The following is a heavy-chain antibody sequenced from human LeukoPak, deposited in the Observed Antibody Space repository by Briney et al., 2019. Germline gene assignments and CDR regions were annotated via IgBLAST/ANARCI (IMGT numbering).Heavy chain of an antibody. CDR1: GFTFSSYA. D-gene: IGHD2-2*01. J-gene: IGHJ3*02. CDR2: ISSSSSYI. CDR3: ARVCSSTSCYSVRDAFDI. Sequence: GGSLRLSCAASGFTFSSYAMSWVRQAPGKGLEWVSSISSSSSYIYYADSVKGRFTISRDNAKNSLYLQMNSLRAEDTAVYYCARVCSSTSCYSVRDAFDIWGQGTMVTVSS. V-gene: IGHV3-21*01.